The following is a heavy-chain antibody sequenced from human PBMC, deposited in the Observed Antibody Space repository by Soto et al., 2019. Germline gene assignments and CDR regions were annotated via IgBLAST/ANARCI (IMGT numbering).Heavy chain of an antibody. CDR2: VYHSGRT. CDR1: GGSITNRDNY. Sequence: QLQLQESGPGLVQPSETVSLTCTVSGGSITNRDNYWGWIRQPPGKGLEWIGTVYHSGRTYYNPSLKSRVPISVDTSKNEFSVRLNSVTAADTAVYYCARLIPYCGGDCYSVGAFDIWGQGTVVTVSS. D-gene: IGHD2-21*02. J-gene: IGHJ3*02. CDR3: ARLIPYCGGDCYSVGAFDI. V-gene: IGHV4-39*01.